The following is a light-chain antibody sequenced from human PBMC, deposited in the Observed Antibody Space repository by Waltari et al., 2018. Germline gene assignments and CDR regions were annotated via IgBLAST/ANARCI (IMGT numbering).Light chain of an antibody. Sequence: QSILVHPPSASGTPGQRVTIFSSGSNSNTGTNNVNGYQQLPGTAPKLLIYNKNLRPSGVPDRFSGSRSGTSASLAISGLQSEDEAEYHCSAWDDSLVGPAFGGGTNLTVL. CDR1: NSNTGTNN. V-gene: IGLV1-44*01. J-gene: IGLJ2*01. CDR3: SAWDDSLVGPA. CDR2: NKN.